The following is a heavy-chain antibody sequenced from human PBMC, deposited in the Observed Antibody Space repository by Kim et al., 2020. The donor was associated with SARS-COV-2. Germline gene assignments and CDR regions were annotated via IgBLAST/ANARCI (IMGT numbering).Heavy chain of an antibody. J-gene: IGHJ6*02. Sequence: GGSRRLSCSGSGFSFSDFDINWIRQAPGKGLEWVSSVSSSGRYTSYTESVKGRFSISRDNARNSVFLQMDSLTGEDTAVYYCSRDPYNSDAMDVWTKGPR. V-gene: IGHV3-11*05. CDR3: SRDPYNSDAMDV. CDR1: GFSFSDFD. CDR2: VSSSGRYT.